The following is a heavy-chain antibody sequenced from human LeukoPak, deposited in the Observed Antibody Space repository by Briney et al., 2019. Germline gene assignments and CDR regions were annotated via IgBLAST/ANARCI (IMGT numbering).Heavy chain of an antibody. CDR1: GFTFSSYS. V-gene: IGHV3-21*01. CDR2: ISSSSYI. Sequence: PGGSLRLSCAASGFTFSSYSMNWVRRAPGKGLEWVSSISSSSYIYYADSVKGRFTISRDNAKNSLYLQMNSLRAEDTAVYYCARDRPTYYDFWSGYYTGWFDPWGQGTLVTVSS. J-gene: IGHJ5*02. CDR3: ARDRPTYYDFWSGYYTGWFDP. D-gene: IGHD3-3*01.